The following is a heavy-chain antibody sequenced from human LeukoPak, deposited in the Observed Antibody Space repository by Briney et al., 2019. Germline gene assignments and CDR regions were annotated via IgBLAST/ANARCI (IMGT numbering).Heavy chain of an antibody. CDR3: AKVPLSPHGSYATFDY. J-gene: IGHJ4*02. CDR2: INGSGSST. V-gene: IGHV3-23*01. CDR1: GFTFSSYA. D-gene: IGHD1-26*01. Sequence: GGSLRLSCAASGFTFSSYAMSWVRQAPGKGLEWVSVINGSGSSTNYADSVKGRFTISRDNSKNTLYLQMNSLRAEDTAVYYCAKVPLSPHGSYATFDYWGQGTLVTVSS.